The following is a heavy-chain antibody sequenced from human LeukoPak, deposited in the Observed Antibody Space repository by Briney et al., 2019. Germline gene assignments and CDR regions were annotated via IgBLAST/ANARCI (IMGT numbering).Heavy chain of an antibody. J-gene: IGHJ4*02. CDR3: AKGEIGYFDY. CDR2: ISYDGTNK. Sequence: PGGSLRLSCAASGFTFSTYAMHWVRQAPGKGLEWVALISYDGTNKYYADSVKGRFTISRDNSKNTLFLQMNRLRAEDTAVYYCAKGEIGYFDYWGQGTLVTVSS. D-gene: IGHD1-26*01. V-gene: IGHV3-30*01. CDR1: GFTFSTYA.